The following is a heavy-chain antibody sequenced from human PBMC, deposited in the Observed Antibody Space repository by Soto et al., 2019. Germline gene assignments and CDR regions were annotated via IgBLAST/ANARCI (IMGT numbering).Heavy chain of an antibody. CDR2: ISYSGNT. CDR1: GDSSSSYY. D-gene: IGHD3-3*02. CDR3: ARLPSRHLVDY. J-gene: IGHJ4*02. V-gene: IGHV4-59*08. Sequence: SETLSLTCTISGDSSSSYYWSWIRQPPGKGLEWIGYISYSGNTNYNPSLKSRVTVSVDTSKNQFSLNLRSVTAADTAVYYCARLPSRHLVDYWGQGTLVTVSS.